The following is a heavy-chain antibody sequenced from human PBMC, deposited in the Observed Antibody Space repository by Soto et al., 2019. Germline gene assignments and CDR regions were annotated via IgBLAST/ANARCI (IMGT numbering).Heavy chain of an antibody. J-gene: IGHJ4*02. CDR1: GGTFSSYA. V-gene: IGHV1-69*01. CDR3: ARSAEVVVITNPYFDY. CDR2: IIPIFGTA. Sequence: QVQLVQSGAEVKKPGSSVKVSCKASGGTFSSYAISWVRQAPGQGLEWMGGIIPIFGTAHYAQKFQGRVTITADESTSTADMELSSLRSEDTAVYYCARSAEVVVITNPYFDYWGQGTLVTVSS. D-gene: IGHD3-22*01.